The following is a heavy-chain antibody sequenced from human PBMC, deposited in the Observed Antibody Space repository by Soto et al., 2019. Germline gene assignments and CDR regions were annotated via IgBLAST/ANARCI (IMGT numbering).Heavy chain of an antibody. CDR1: GFTFNNYA. CDR2: IPGSGDNT. J-gene: IGHJ4*02. D-gene: IGHD3-3*02. V-gene: IGHV3-23*01. CDR3: AKEILGLAPSYFDS. Sequence: EVQLLESGGGSVQSGGSLRVSCAASGFTFNNYAMSWVRQAPGKGLEWVSAIPGSGDNTYYADSVKGRFTISRDNSKNTLHLQMHSLRAEDTAIYYCAKEILGLAPSYFDSWGQGALVTVSS.